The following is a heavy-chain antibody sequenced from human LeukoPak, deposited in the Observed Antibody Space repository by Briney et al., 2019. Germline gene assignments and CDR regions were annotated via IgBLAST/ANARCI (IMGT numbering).Heavy chain of an antibody. V-gene: IGHV3-23*01. Sequence: GGSLRLSCAASGFTFSSYAMSWVRQPPGKGLEWVSAISGSGGSTYYAASVKGRFTICRDNSKNTLYLQMNSLRADDTAVYYCAKLWSGEFRALDYWGQGTLVTVSS. D-gene: IGHD3-10*01. J-gene: IGHJ4*02. CDR1: GFTFSSYA. CDR3: AKLWSGEFRALDY. CDR2: ISGSGGST.